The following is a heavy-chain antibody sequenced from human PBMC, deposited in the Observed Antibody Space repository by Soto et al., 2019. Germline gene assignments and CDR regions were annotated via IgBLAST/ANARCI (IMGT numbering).Heavy chain of an antibody. Sequence: GGSLRLSCAASGFTFSSYGMHWVRQAPGKGLEWVSSISGSGGSAYYADSVKGRFTISRDNSKNTLFLQMNSLRAEDTAEYYCARVVRYFDTPYGMDVWGQGTTVTVSS. V-gene: IGHV3-23*01. CDR2: ISGSGGSA. CDR1: GFTFSSYG. D-gene: IGHD3-9*01. CDR3: ARVVRYFDTPYGMDV. J-gene: IGHJ6*02.